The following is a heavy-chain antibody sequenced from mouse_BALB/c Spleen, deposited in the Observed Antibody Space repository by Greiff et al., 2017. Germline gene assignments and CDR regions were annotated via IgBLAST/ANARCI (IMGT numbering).Heavy chain of an antibody. CDR1: GYSITSDYA. CDR2: ISYSGST. D-gene: IGHD1-1*01. Sequence: EVQLQQSGPGLVKPSQSLSLTCTVTGYSITSDYAWNWIRQFPGNKLEWMGYISYSGSTSYNPSLKSRISITRDTSKNQFFLQLNSVTTEDTATYYCACTVVATDAMDYWGQGTSVTVSS. CDR3: ACTVVATDAMDY. J-gene: IGHJ4*01. V-gene: IGHV3-2*02.